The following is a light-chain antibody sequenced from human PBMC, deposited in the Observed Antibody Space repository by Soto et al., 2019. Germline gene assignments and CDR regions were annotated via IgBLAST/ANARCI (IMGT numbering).Light chain of an antibody. CDR2: GSC. J-gene: IGKJ1*01. Sequence: ETVFTQSPGALSLSPGERATRSCRASQSVSSSNLAWYQQKPGQAPRLLIYGSCSRATGISDRFSGRGSGTGFSVSSSRLECGLSAVYDSQESGNSPRTLAQGPNGDSK. CDR3: QESGNSPRT. CDR1: QSVSSSN. V-gene: IGKV3-20*01.